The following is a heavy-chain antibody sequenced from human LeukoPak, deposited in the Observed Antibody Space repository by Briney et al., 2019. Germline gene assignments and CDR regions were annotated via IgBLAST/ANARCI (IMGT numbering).Heavy chain of an antibody. CDR1: GGSFSGYY. CDR2: IYTSGST. CDR3: ARDLTVAGRDY. J-gene: IGHJ4*02. Sequence: SSETLSLTCAVYGGSFSGYYWSWIRQPAGKGLEWIGRIYTSGSTNYNPSLKSRVTMSVDTSKNQFSLKLSSVTAADTAVYYCARDLTVAGRDYWGQGTLVTVSS. D-gene: IGHD6-19*01. V-gene: IGHV4-4*07.